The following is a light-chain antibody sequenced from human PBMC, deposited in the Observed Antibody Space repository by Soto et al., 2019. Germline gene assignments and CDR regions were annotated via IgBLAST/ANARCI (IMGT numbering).Light chain of an antibody. CDR1: SSNLGAGYD. J-gene: IGLJ3*02. CDR3: QAYDYSLTASV. CDR2: GNR. Sequence: QPVLTQPPSVSGAPGQRVTLSCTGNSSNLGAGYDVHWYQQLPGAAPKLVIFGNRNRPSGVPERFSGSKSGTSASLAITGPQAEDEADYYCQAYDYSLTASVFGGGTKVTVL. V-gene: IGLV1-40*01.